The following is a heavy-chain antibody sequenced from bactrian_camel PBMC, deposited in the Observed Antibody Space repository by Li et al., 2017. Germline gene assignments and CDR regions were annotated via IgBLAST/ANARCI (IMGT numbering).Heavy chain of an antibody. CDR3: ATELWIGFCPRLRPTDGGVEYRS. Sequence: VQLVESGGGSVQAGGALRLSCAASGYTDSLASMGWFRQAPGKEREGVATFYGDGTSYVCADSVKGRFTISRDNAKNTVYLQMDSLKPEDTAMYYCATELWIGFCPRLRPTDGGVEYRSWGQGTQVTVS. J-gene: IGHJ4*01. CDR2: FYGDGTSY. V-gene: IGHV3S40*01. CDR1: GYTDSLAS. D-gene: IGHD1*01.